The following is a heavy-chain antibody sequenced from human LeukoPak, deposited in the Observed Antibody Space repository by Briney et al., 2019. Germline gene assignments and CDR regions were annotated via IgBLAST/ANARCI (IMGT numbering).Heavy chain of an antibody. D-gene: IGHD2-15*01. CDR1: GFTFRNYG. CDR2: IWSDGSNK. V-gene: IGHV3-33*01. CDR3: ARGYCSGGSCYLSIANDAFDI. Sequence: GMSLRLSCAASGFTFRNYGMHWVRQAPGKGLEWVAIIWSDGSNKYYADSVKGRFTVSRDNSKNTVYLQLNSLRVEDTAVYYCARGYCSGGSCYLSIANDAFDIWGQGTMVTVSS. J-gene: IGHJ3*02.